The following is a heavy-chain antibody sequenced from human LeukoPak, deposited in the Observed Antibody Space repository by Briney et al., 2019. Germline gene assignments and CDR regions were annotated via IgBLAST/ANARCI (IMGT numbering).Heavy chain of an antibody. Sequence: ASVKVSCKASGYTFTSYGISWVRQAPGQGLEWMGWISAYNGNTNYAQKLQGRVTMTTDTSTSTAYMELRSLRSDDTAVYYCASSGCLDYYDSSGYYCPFTYWGQGTLVTVSP. V-gene: IGHV1-18*01. CDR3: ASSGCLDYYDSSGYYCPFTY. J-gene: IGHJ4*02. CDR1: GYTFTSYG. CDR2: ISAYNGNT. D-gene: IGHD3-22*01.